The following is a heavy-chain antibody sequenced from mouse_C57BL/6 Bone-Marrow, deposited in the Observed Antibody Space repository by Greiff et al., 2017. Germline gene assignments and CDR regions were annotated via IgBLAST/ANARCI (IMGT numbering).Heavy chain of an antibody. Sequence: VQGVESGAELMKPGASVKLSCKATGYTFTGYWIAWVKQRPGHGHEWIGEILPGSGSTNYNEKFKGKATFTADTSSNTAYMQLGSLTTEDSAIYYCESWGYAMDYWGQGTSVTVSS. CDR3: ESWGYAMDY. CDR2: ILPGSGST. J-gene: IGHJ4*01. CDR1: GYTFTGYW. V-gene: IGHV1-9*01.